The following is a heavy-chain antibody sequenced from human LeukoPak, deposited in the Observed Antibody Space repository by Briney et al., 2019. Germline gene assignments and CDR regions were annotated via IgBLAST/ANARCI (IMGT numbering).Heavy chain of an antibody. D-gene: IGHD3-10*01. CDR1: GGSISSSSYY. CDR3: ARDTHYYGSGSCFDY. V-gene: IGHV4-39*07. CDR2: IHYSGST. J-gene: IGHJ4*02. Sequence: SETLSLTCTVSGGSISSSSYYWAWIRQPPGKGLEWIGSIHYSGSTYYNPSLKSRVTISVDTSKNQFSLKLSSVTAADTAVYYCARDTHYYGSGSCFDYWGQGTLVTVSS.